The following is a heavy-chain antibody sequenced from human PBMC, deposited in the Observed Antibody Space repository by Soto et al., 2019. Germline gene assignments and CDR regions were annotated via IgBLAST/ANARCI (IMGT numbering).Heavy chain of an antibody. CDR2: ISYDGSNQ. J-gene: IGHJ4*02. D-gene: IGHD2-21*01. CDR1: GFSFNSYG. V-gene: IGHV3-30*18. Sequence: QVQLVESGGAVVQPGKSLRLSCAASGFSFNSYGMYWVRQAPGKGLEWVAAISYDGSNQYHADSVKGRFTISRDNSKSTLYLQKNSLRVEDTAVYYCAKDIVKYTSGACDYWGQGALVTVSS. CDR3: AKDIVKYTSGACDY.